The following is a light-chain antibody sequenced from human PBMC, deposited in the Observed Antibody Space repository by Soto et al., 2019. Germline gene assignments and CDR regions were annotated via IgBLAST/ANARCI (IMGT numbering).Light chain of an antibody. CDR1: KLGDKY. Sequence: SYELTQPPSVSVSPGQTASITCSGDKLGDKYASWYQQKPGQSPVVVIYQDNKRPSGIPERFSGSNSGNKATLTISGTQAMDEADYYCQAWHSSTAVFGGGTKLTVL. V-gene: IGLV3-1*01. CDR3: QAWHSSTAV. CDR2: QDN. J-gene: IGLJ2*01.